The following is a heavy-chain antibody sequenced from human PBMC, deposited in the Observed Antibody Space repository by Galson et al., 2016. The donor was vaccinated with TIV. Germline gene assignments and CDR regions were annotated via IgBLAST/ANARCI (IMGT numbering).Heavy chain of an antibody. CDR1: GGSISSSNW. Sequence: ETLSLTCAVSGGSISSSNWWSWVRQSPGKGLERIGEIYHSGSTNYNPSFKGRVTISVDKSKNQFSLKVNSVTAADTAVYYCARDRSASFGVGEDYSGMDVWGQGTTVTVSS. CDR2: IYHSGST. CDR3: ARDRSASFGVGEDYSGMDV. J-gene: IGHJ6*02. D-gene: IGHD3-3*01. V-gene: IGHV4-4*02.